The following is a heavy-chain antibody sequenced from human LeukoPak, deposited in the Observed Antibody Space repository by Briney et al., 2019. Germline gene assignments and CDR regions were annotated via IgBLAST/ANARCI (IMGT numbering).Heavy chain of an antibody. CDR2: IYYSGST. Sequence: SETLSLTCTVSGGSISSSSYYWGWIREPPGKGLEWIGSIYYSGSTYYNPSLKSRVTISVDRSKNQFSLKLSSVTAADTAVYYCAREGTGTDLDAFDIWGQGTMVTVSS. CDR1: GGSISSSSYY. J-gene: IGHJ3*02. V-gene: IGHV4-39*07. D-gene: IGHD4-11*01. CDR3: AREGTGTDLDAFDI.